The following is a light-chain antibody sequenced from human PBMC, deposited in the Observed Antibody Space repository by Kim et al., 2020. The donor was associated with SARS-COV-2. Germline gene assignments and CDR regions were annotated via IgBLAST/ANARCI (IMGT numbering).Light chain of an antibody. CDR1: QGISDH. Sequence: SPSVGDRVTITCLASQGISDHLAWYQQQPGRPPKLLIYGASTLHTGVTSRFSGSRSRTDFTLIISSLQPEDSASYYCQQINTYPYSFGQGTKLEI. V-gene: IGKV1-9*01. J-gene: IGKJ2*03. CDR3: QQINTYPYS. CDR2: GAS.